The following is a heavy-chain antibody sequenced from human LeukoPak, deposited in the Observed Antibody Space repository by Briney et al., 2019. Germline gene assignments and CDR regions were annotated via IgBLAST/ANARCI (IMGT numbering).Heavy chain of an antibody. CDR3: ARHTLGYSYGRYFDY. Sequence: SSETLSLTCTVSGGSISSSSYYWGWIRQPPGKGLEWIGSIYYSGSTYYNPSLKSRVTISVDTPKNQFSLKLSSVTAADTAVYYCARHTLGYSYGRYFDYWGQGTLVTVSS. CDR1: GGSISSSSYY. J-gene: IGHJ4*02. D-gene: IGHD5-18*01. V-gene: IGHV4-39*01. CDR2: IYYSGST.